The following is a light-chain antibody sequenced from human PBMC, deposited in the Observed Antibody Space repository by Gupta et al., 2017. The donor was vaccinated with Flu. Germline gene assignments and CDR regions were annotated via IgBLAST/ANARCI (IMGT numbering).Light chain of an antibody. CDR3: QQYGTSPLFA. CDR1: QSLSETY. V-gene: IGKV3-20*01. CDR2: GAS. J-gene: IGKJ3*01. Sequence: TLSLSPGERATLSCRASQSLSETYLAWYQQKPGQAPRLLIYGASSRATGIPDRFSGSGSGTDFTLTISSREPEDFAVYYCQQYGTSPLFAFGPGTQVNIK.